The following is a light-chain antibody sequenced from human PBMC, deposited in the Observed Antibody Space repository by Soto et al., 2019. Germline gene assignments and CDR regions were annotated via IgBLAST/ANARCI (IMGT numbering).Light chain of an antibody. V-gene: IGKV1-39*01. CDR3: QQSSSTPRT. CDR1: QPITYS. CDR2: AVS. Sequence: DIQMNQSPSSLSASVGDRVTITCRARQPITYSLNWYQQKPGETPKLLIYAVSTLQGGVPSRFSGSGSRTEFNLTIGSLQPEDSGTYYCQQSSSTPRTFGEGIKVDIK. J-gene: IGKJ1*01.